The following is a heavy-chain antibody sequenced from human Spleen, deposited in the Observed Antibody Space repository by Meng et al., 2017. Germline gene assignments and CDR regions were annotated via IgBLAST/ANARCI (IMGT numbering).Heavy chain of an antibody. CDR2: VSGSGGST. CDR3: AKDANTYSSGWYLLFYYGRDV. V-gene: IGHV3-23*01. Sequence: GGSLRLSCAASGLTFTKYAMSWVRQAPGKGLEWVSAVSGSGGSTYHADSVKGRFTISRDNSKNTLYLQMNSLRAEDTAVYYCAKDANTYSSGWYLLFYYGRDVGGQGTMVTVSS. CDR1: GLTFTKYA. D-gene: IGHD6-13*01. J-gene: IGHJ6*02.